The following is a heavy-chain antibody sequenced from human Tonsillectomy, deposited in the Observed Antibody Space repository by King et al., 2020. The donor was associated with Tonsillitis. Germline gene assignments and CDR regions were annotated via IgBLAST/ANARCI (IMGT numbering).Heavy chain of an antibody. V-gene: IGHV3-15*01. CDR1: ELSFSSAW. CDR2: IKSKTDGGTT. CDR3: TSDWAFDI. J-gene: IGHJ3*02. Sequence: DVQLVESGGGLVKPGGSLRLSCVASELSFSSAWMSWVRQATGKGLEWVGRIKSKTDGGTTDYAAPVKGRLSISRDDSKNTLYLQMNSLKTEDTAVYYCTSDWAFDIWGQGTMVTVSS.